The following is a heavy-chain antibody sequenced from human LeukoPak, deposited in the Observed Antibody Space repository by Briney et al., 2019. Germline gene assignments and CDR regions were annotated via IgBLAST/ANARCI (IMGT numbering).Heavy chain of an antibody. V-gene: IGHV3-21*01. CDR3: ARSLRVAVAASY. D-gene: IGHD6-19*01. Sequence: PGGFLRLSCAASGFTFSSYSMTWVRQAPGKGLEWVSSISSSSYDIYYADSVKGRFTISRDNAKNSLYLQMNSLTAEDTAIYYCARSLRVAVAASYWGQGTLVTVSS. J-gene: IGHJ4*02. CDR2: ISSSSYDI. CDR1: GFTFSSYS.